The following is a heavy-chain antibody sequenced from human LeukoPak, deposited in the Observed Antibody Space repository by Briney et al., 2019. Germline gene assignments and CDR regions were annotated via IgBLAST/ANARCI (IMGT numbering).Heavy chain of an antibody. CDR3: VRASEQFDK. CDR1: GSTLSSYW. D-gene: IGHD1-26*01. Sequence: GGSLRLSCVASGSTLSSYWMTWVRQAPGKGLEWVANIKQDGSEKNYVDSVKGRFTISRDNVRNSLYLQMTSLRFEDTAVYHCVRASEQFDKWGQGTLVTVSS. V-gene: IGHV3-7*01. CDR2: IKQDGSEK. J-gene: IGHJ4*02.